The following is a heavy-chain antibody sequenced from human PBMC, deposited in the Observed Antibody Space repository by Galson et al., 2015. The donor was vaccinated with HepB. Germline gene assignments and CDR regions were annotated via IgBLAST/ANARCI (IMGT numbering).Heavy chain of an antibody. J-gene: IGHJ4*02. Sequence: SLRLSCAASGFTFSRYGMHWVRQAPGKGLGWVAIIWYDGSDKYYADSVKGRFTISRDNSKNTLYLQMNSLRAEDTVVYYCARASHYYDSSGYPPDYWGQGTLVTVSS. D-gene: IGHD3-22*01. V-gene: IGHV3-33*01. CDR2: IWYDGSDK. CDR1: GFTFSRYG. CDR3: ARASHYYDSSGYPPDY.